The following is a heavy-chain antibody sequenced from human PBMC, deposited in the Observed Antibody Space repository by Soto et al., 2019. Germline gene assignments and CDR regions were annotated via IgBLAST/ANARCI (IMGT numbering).Heavy chain of an antibody. Sequence: SVKVSCKSSRGTFSSFINYPINWVRQAPGQGLEWMGGIVPNVGTVNYAQKFRGEVTITADKSTGTAYMELSSLRSEDTALYYCARRDTSGFLRYFDNWGQGTQVTSPQ. CDR3: ARRDTSGFLRYFDN. V-gene: IGHV1-69*06. D-gene: IGHD3-3*01. CDR2: IVPNVGTV. J-gene: IGHJ4*02. CDR1: RGTFSSFINYP.